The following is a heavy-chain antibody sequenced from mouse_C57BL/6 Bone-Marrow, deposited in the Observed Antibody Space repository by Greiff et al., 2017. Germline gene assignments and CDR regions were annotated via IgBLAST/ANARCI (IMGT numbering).Heavy chain of an antibody. J-gene: IGHJ1*03. D-gene: IGHD2-5*01. CDR3: ARPYYRNCWYFYV. Sequence: QVKLQQPGAELVKPGASVKMSCKASGYTFTSYWITWVKQRPGQGLEWIGDIYPGSGSTNYNEKFKSKATLTVDTSSSTAYMQLSSLTSADSAVYYCARPYYRNCWYFYVWGTGTTVTVSS. CDR2: IYPGSGST. V-gene: IGHV1-55*01. CDR1: GYTFTSYW.